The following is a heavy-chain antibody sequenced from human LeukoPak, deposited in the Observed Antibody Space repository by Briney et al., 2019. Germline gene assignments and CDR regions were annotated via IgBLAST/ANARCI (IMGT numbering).Heavy chain of an antibody. J-gene: IGHJ4*02. CDR2: INHSGST. Sequence: SETLSLTCVVYGESFSGYYWNWIRQPPGKGLEWIGEINHSGSTNYNPSLKSRVTISLDTSKNQFSLRLTSVTAADTAVYYCARKMSTILYYFDYWGQGTLVTVSS. V-gene: IGHV4-34*01. CDR1: GESFSGYY. D-gene: IGHD5-24*01. CDR3: ARKMSTILYYFDY.